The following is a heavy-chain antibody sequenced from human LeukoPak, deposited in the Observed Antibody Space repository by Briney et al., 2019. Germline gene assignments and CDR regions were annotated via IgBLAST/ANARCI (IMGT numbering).Heavy chain of an antibody. CDR1: GYTFTSYG. V-gene: IGHV1-18*01. CDR3: ARGLPPRRNYDSSGYYSYYFDY. J-gene: IGHJ4*02. D-gene: IGHD3-22*01. CDR2: ISGYSGNT. Sequence: ASVKVSCKASGYTFTSYGISWVRQAPGQGLEWMGWISGYSGNTKYAQKLQGRVTMTTDTSTSTAYMELRSLRSDDTAVYYCARGLPPRRNYDSSGYYSYYFDYWGQGTLVTVSS.